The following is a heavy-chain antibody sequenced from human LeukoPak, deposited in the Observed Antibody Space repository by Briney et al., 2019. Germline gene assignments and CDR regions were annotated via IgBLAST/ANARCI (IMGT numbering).Heavy chain of an antibody. Sequence: GGSLRLSCAASGFTFSSHGMSWVRQAPGKGLEWVSTISGSGDNTYYADSVKGRFTISRDNSKNTLFLQMNSLRAEDTAVYYCASDSGYDHHGLFDYWGQGTLVTVSS. CDR1: GFTFSSHG. D-gene: IGHD5-12*01. CDR3: ASDSGYDHHGLFDY. V-gene: IGHV3-23*01. CDR2: ISGSGDNT. J-gene: IGHJ4*02.